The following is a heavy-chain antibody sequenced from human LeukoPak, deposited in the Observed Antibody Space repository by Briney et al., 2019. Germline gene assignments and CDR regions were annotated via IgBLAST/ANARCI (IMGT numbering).Heavy chain of an antibody. V-gene: IGHV3-23*01. CDR1: GFTFSTYA. CDR2: IGGSGDDT. D-gene: IGHD1-14*01. CDR3: ANYRS. J-gene: IGHJ4*02. Sequence: GGSLRLSCAASGFTFSTYAMRWVRQAPGKGLEWVSSIGGSGDDTYYAGSVKGRFTISRDNSKNTLYLQMNSLRAEDTAVYYCANYRSWGQGTLVTVSS.